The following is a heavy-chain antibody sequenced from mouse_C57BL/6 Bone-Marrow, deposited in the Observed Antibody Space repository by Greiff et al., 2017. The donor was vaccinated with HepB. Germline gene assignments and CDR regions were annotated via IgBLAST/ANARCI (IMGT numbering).Heavy chain of an antibody. CDR3: ARRVDY. CDR1: GYAFTNYL. CDR2: INPGSGGT. V-gene: IGHV1-54*01. J-gene: IGHJ2*01. Sequence: QVQLQQSGAELVRPGTSVKVSCKASGYAFTNYLIEWVKQRPGQGLELIGVINPGSGGTNYNEKFKGKATLTADKSSSTAYMQLSSLTSEDSAVYFCARRVDYWGQGTTLTVSS.